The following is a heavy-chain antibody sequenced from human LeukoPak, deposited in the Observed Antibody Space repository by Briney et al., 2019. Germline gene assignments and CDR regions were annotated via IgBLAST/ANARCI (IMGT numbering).Heavy chain of an antibody. J-gene: IGHJ5*02. V-gene: IGHV3-23*01. D-gene: IGHD3-16*01. Sequence: GGSLRLSCAASGFTFSSYAMSWVRQAPGKGLEWVSAISGSGGSTYYADSVEGRFTISRDNSKNTLYLQMNSLRAEDTAVYYCAKAYWGSDWFDPWGQGTLVTVSS. CDR2: ISGSGGST. CDR3: AKAYWGSDWFDP. CDR1: GFTFSSYA.